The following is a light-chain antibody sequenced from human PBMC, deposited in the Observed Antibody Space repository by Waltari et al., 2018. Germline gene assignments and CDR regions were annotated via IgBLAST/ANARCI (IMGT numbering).Light chain of an antibody. CDR2: DVS. V-gene: IGKV3-20*01. CDR1: TSDVNNY. CDR3: QQYDTSPLT. Sequence: SRPRTSDVNNYLAWYQKKAGKAPSLLIYDVSDWDTGIPARFSGSGSGTDFTLTISSLEPEDFAVYYCQQYDTSPLTFGGGTKV. J-gene: IGKJ4*01.